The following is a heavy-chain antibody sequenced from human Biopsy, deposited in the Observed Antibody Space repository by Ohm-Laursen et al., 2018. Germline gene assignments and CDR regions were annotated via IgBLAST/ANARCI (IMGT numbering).Heavy chain of an antibody. J-gene: IGHJ4*02. CDR2: ISYTGDT. V-gene: IGHV4-59*01. CDR3: ARSNGYGDYRFDD. D-gene: IGHD4-11*01. Sequence: SETLSLTCTVSGDSISSDFWSWIRQTPGKGLEWIGYISYTGDTNYNPTLKSRITISLDTSKNQFSLMLSSVTAADTAVYYCARSNGYGDYRFDDWSQGTLVTVAS. CDR1: GDSISSDF.